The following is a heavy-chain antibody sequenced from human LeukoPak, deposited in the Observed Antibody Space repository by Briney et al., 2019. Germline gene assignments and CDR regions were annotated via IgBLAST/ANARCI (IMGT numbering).Heavy chain of an antibody. J-gene: IGHJ4*02. D-gene: IGHD3-22*01. V-gene: IGHV1-18*01. CDR3: ARDFGYYYDSGHFDY. Sequence: GASVKVSCKASGYTFTSYGISWVRQAPGQGLEWMGWISAYNGNTNYAQKLQGRVTMTTDTSTSTAYMELRSLRSDDTAVYYCARDFGYYYDSGHFDYWGQGTLVTVSS. CDR1: GYTFTSYG. CDR2: ISAYNGNT.